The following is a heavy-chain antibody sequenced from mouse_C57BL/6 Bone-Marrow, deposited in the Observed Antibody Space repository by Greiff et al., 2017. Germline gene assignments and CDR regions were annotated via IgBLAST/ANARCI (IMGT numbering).Heavy chain of an antibody. D-gene: IGHD2-5*01. CDR2: IDPSDSYT. V-gene: IGHV1-50*01. J-gene: IGHJ4*01. CDR1: GYTFTSYW. CDR3: ARYYSNYDAYAMDY. Sequence: QVQLQQPGAELVKPGASVKLSCKASGYTFTSYWLQWVKQRPGQGLEWIGEIDPSDSYTNYNQKFKGKATLTVDTSSSTAYMQRSSLTSEDSAVYYCARYYSNYDAYAMDYWGQGTSVTVSS.